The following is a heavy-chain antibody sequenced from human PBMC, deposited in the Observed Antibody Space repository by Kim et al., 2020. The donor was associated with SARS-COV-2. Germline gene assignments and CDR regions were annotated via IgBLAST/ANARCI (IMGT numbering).Heavy chain of an antibody. V-gene: IGHV3-33*05. Sequence: GGSLRLSCAASGFTFSSYGMHWVRQAPGKGLEWVAVISYDGSNKYYADSAKGRCTISRDNAKNTLYLQMNSLRAEDPAVYYCASIPSNPGVTAILGTGDYWGQGTLVTVSS. CDR1: GFTFSSYG. D-gene: IGHD2-21*02. CDR2: ISYDGSNK. CDR3: ASIPSNPGVTAILGTGDY. J-gene: IGHJ4*02.